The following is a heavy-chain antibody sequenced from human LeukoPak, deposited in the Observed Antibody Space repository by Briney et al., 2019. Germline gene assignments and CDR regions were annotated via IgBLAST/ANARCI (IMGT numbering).Heavy chain of an antibody. CDR3: ARDDIVVVPAAASAEYFQH. D-gene: IGHD2-2*01. CDR1: GFTFSSYS. CDR2: ISSSSSYI. V-gene: IGHV3-21*01. Sequence: GGSLRLSCAASGFTFSSYSMNWVRQAPGKGLEWVSSISSSSSYIYYADSVKGRFTISRDNAKNSLYLQMNSLRAEDTAVYYCARDDIVVVPAAASAEYFQHRGQGTLVTVSS. J-gene: IGHJ1*01.